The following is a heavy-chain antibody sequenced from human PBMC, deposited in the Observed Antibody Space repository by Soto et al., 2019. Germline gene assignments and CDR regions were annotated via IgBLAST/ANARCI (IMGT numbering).Heavy chain of an antibody. CDR1: GYSFTSYW. Sequence: EVQLVQSGAEVKKPGESLKISCKGSGYSFTSYWIGWVRQMPGKGLEWMGIIYPGDSDTRYSPSFQGQVTISADKSISTAYLQWSSLKASDTAMYYCARLVHYYDSSCYYYGYWGQGTLVTVSS. D-gene: IGHD3-22*01. CDR2: IYPGDSDT. J-gene: IGHJ4*02. V-gene: IGHV5-51*01. CDR3: ARLVHYYDSSCYYYGY.